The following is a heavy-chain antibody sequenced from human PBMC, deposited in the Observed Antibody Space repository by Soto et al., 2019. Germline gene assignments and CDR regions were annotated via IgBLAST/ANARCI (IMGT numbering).Heavy chain of an antibody. CDR3: ARDFPLGAVAYY. CDR1: GGTFSSYA. CDR2: IIPIFGTA. D-gene: IGHD6-19*01. J-gene: IGHJ4*02. Sequence: GASVKVSCKASGGTFSSYAISWVRQAPGQGLEWMGGIIPIFGTANYAQKFQGRVTITADESTSTAYMKLSSLRSEDTAVYYCARDFPLGAVAYYWGQGTLVTVSS. V-gene: IGHV1-69*13.